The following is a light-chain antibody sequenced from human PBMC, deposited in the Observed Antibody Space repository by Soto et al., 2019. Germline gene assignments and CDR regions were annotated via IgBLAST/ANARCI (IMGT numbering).Light chain of an antibody. Sequence: QAVVTQPPSVSGAPGQRVTISCTGSSSNIGAGYDVHWYQQLPGTAPKLLIYGNSNRPSGVPDRFSGSKSGSSASLAITGLQAEDDADYYCQSYDSSLSGSYVFGTGTQLTGL. CDR1: SSNIGAGYD. CDR2: GNS. J-gene: IGLJ1*01. CDR3: QSYDSSLSGSYV. V-gene: IGLV1-40*01.